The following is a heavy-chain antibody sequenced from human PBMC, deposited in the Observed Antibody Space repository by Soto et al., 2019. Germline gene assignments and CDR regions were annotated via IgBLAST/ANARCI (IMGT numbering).Heavy chain of an antibody. J-gene: IGHJ4*02. CDR2: IWYDGSNE. CDR3: ARLPEVGRPLFDY. V-gene: IGHV3-33*01. D-gene: IGHD6-6*01. CDR1: GVIFSDFA. Sequence: GGSLRLSCSASGVIFSDFAMHWVRQAPGKEREWLAEIWYDGSNEYYGDSVKGRFTISRDNSQNTLYLQLNSLRAEDTDVYYCARLPEVGRPLFDYWGQGARGTDS.